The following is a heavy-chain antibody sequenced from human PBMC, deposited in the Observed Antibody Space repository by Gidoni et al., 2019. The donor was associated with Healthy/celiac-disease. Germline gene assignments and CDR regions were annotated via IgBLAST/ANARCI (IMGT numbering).Heavy chain of an antibody. D-gene: IGHD4-17*01. CDR1: GFTFSGSA. V-gene: IGHV3-73*01. CDR3: TRPGYGDYYDRDAFDI. Sequence: EVQLVESGGGLVQPGGSLILSCAASGFTFSGSAMHWVRQASGKGLEWVGRIRSKANSYAQADAASVKGRFTISRDDSKNTAYLQMNSLKTEDTAVYYCTRPGYGDYYDRDAFDIWGQGTMVTVSS. J-gene: IGHJ3*02. CDR2: IRSKANSYAQ.